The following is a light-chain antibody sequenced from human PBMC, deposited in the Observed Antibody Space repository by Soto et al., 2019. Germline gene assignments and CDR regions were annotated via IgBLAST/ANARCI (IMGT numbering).Light chain of an antibody. J-gene: IGLJ1*01. CDR2: DVS. CDR3: SSYTSSSTYV. Sequence: QSALTQPASVSGSPGQSIAISCTGTSSDVGGYNYVSRYQQHPGKAPTVMIYDVSNRPSGVSNRFSGSKSGNTASLTISGLQADDEADYYCSSYTSSSTYVFGTGTKVTVL. V-gene: IGLV2-14*01. CDR1: SSDVGGYNY.